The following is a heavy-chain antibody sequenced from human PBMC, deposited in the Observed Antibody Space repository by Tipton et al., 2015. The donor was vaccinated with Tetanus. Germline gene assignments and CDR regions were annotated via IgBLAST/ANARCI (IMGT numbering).Heavy chain of an antibody. CDR1: GGSISSYY. Sequence: GLVKPSETLSLTCTVSGGSISSYYWSWIRQPAGKGLEWIGRIYTSESTNYNPSLKSRLTMSVDTSKNQFSLRLNSVTAADTAVYYCARMQRYGMDVWGQGTTVTASS. D-gene: IGHD6-25*01. CDR2: IYTSEST. V-gene: IGHV4-4*07. J-gene: IGHJ6*02. CDR3: ARMQRYGMDV.